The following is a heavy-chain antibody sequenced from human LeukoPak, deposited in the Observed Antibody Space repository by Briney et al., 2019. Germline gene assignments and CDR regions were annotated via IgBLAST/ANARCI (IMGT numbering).Heavy chain of an antibody. CDR2: ISGSGGST. Sequence: GGSLRLSCAASGFTFSSYAMSWVRQAPGKGLEWVSAISGSGGSTHYADSVKGRFTISRDNSKNTLYLQMNSLRAEDTAVYYCAKTDDNLRLGELSPKGYYFDYWGQGTLVTVSS. D-gene: IGHD3-16*02. CDR3: AKTDDNLRLGELSPKGYYFDY. V-gene: IGHV3-23*01. J-gene: IGHJ4*02. CDR1: GFTFSSYA.